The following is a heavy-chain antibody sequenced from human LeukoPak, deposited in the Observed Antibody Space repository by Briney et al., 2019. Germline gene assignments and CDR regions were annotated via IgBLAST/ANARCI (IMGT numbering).Heavy chain of an antibody. D-gene: IGHD4-17*01. CDR1: GFTFSYYA. Sequence: GGSLRLSCAASGFTFSYYAIHWVRQAPGRGLEWVAVIWSDGSSQYYADSVKGRFTISRDNSKNTVYLQMDNLRAEDTAVYYCARDVMTSVTPLDYWGQGTLVTVSS. J-gene: IGHJ4*02. CDR3: ARDVMTSVTPLDY. V-gene: IGHV3-33*01. CDR2: IWSDGSSQ.